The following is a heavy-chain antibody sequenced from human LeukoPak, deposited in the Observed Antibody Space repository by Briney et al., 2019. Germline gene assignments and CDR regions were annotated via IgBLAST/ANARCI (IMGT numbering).Heavy chain of an antibody. CDR3: ARSNWSYPFDY. J-gene: IGHJ4*02. V-gene: IGHV1-2*06. CDR1: GYTFTGCY. D-gene: IGHD1-7*01. Sequence: ASVKVSCKASGYTFTGCYMHWVRQAPGQGLEWMGRINPNSGGTNYAQKFQGRVTMTRDTSISTAYMELSRLRSDDTAVYYCARSNWSYPFDYWGQGTLVTVSS. CDR2: INPNSGGT.